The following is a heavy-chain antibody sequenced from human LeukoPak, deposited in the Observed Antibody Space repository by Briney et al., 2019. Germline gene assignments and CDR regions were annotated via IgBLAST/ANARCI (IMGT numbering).Heavy chain of an antibody. V-gene: IGHV3-23*01. Sequence: GGSLRLSCAASGFTFSSYAMSWVRQDPGKGLEWVSAISGSGGSTYYADSVKGRFTISRDNSKNTLYLQMNSLRAEDTAVYYCAKPLIYCSSTSCYAVDYWGQGTLVTVSS. CDR3: AKPLIYCSSTSCYAVDY. CDR1: GFTFSSYA. CDR2: ISGSGGST. J-gene: IGHJ4*02. D-gene: IGHD2-2*01.